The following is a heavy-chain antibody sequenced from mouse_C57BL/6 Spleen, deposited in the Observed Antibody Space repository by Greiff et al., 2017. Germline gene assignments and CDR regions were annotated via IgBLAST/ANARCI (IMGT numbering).Heavy chain of an antibody. CDR1: GYTFTDYE. CDR3: KRGDWYRFAY. D-gene: IGHD1-1*02. V-gene: IGHV1-15*01. CDR2: IDPETGGT. J-gene: IGHJ3*01. Sequence: QVHVKQSGAELVRPGASVTLSCKASGYTFTDYEMHWVKQTPVHGLEWIGAIDPETGGTAYNQKFKGKATLTADKSSSTAYMELRSLTSEDSAGYYCKRGDWYRFAYWGQGTLVTVSA.